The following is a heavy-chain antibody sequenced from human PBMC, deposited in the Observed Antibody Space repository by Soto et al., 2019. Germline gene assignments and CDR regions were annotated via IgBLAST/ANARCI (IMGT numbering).Heavy chain of an antibody. D-gene: IGHD3-22*01. V-gene: IGHV1-69*13. CDR3: ARLGYYDSSGYCDY. Sequence: SVKVSCKASGGTFSSYAISWVRQAPGQGLERMGGIIPIFGTANYAQKFQGRVTITADESTSTAYMELSSLRSEDTAVYYCARLGYYDSSGYCDYWGQGTLVTVSS. CDR1: GGTFSSYA. J-gene: IGHJ4*02. CDR2: IIPIFGTA.